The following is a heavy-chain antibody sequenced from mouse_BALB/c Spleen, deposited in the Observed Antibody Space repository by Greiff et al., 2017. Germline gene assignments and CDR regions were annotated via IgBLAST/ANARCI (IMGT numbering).Heavy chain of an antibody. CDR1: GYTFTSYW. CDR2: IYPGSGST. CDR3: SVDAGAY. D-gene: IGHD6-5*01. J-gene: IGHJ3*01. V-gene: IGHV1S22*01. Sequence: LQQPGSELVRPGASVKLSCKASGYTFTSYWMHWVKQRPGQGLEWIGNIYPGSGSTNYDEKFKSKATLTVDTSSSTAYMQLSSLTSEDSAVYYCSVDAGAYWGQGTLVTVSA.